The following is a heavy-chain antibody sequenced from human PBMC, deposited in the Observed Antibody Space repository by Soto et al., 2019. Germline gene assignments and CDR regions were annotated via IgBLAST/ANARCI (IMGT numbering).Heavy chain of an antibody. Sequence: QVQLVESGGGVVQPGRSLRLSCAASGFTFSSYAMHWVRQAPGKGLEWVAVISYDGSNKYYADSVKGRFTISRDNSKNTLYLQMNSLRAEDTAVYYCAEGRVLQHWGQGTLVTVSS. V-gene: IGHV3-30-3*01. J-gene: IGHJ1*01. CDR3: AEGRVLQH. CDR2: ISYDGSNK. D-gene: IGHD3-10*02. CDR1: GFTFSSYA.